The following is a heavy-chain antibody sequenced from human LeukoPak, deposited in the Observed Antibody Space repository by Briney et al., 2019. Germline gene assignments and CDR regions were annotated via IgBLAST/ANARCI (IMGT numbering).Heavy chain of an antibody. J-gene: IGHJ4*02. V-gene: IGHV3-7*03. CDR1: GFTFSGFW. Sequence: GGSLRLSCAASGFTFSGFWMSWVRQTPGKGLEWVANIKQDGSEKYYVDSVKGRFTISRDNSKNTLYVQMNSLRAEDTAVYYCAKDGGSGYYYFDYWGQGTLVTVSS. CDR2: IKQDGSEK. CDR3: AKDGGSGYYYFDY. D-gene: IGHD3-22*01.